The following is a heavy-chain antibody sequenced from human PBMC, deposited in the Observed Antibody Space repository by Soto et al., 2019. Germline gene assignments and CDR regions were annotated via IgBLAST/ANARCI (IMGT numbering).Heavy chain of an antibody. J-gene: IGHJ6*02. CDR3: ARVGGSYSYYYYYGMDV. V-gene: IGHV3-33*01. CDR1: GFTFSSYG. D-gene: IGHD1-26*01. Sequence: PGGSLRLSCAASGFTFSSYGMHWVRQAPGKGLEWVAVIWYDGSNKYYADSVKGRFTISRDNSKNTLYLQMNSLRAEDTAVYYCARVGGSYSYYYYYGMDVWGQGTTVTVSS. CDR2: IWYDGSNK.